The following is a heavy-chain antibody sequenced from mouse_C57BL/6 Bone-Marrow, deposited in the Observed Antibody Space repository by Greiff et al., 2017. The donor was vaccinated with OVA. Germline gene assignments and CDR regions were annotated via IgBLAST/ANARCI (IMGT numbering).Heavy chain of an antibody. Sequence: EVKLQQSGPELVKPGASVKISCKASGYTFTDYYMNWVKQSHGKSLEWIGDINPNNGGTSYNQKFKGKATLTVDKSSSTAYMELRSLTSEDSAVYYCARCFYDPLFDYWGQGTTLTVSS. CDR2: INPNNGGT. CDR3: ARCFYDPLFDY. CDR1: GYTFTDYY. J-gene: IGHJ2*01. V-gene: IGHV1-26*01. D-gene: IGHD2-3*01.